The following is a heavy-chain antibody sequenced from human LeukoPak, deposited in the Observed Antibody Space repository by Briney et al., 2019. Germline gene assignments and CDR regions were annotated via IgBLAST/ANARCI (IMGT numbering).Heavy chain of an antibody. D-gene: IGHD2-2*01. J-gene: IGHJ5*02. Sequence: ASVKVSCKASGYTFTGYYMHWVRQAPGQGLEWMGWINPNSGGTNYAQKFQGRVTMTRDTSISTAYMELSRLRSDDTAVYYCARAGLGYCSSTSCYAFDPWGQGTLVTVSS. CDR3: ARAGLGYCSSTSCYAFDP. CDR1: GYTFTGYY. V-gene: IGHV1-2*02. CDR2: INPNSGGT.